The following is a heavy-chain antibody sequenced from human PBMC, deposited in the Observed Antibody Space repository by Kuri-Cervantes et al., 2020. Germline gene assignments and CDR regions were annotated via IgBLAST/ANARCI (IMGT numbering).Heavy chain of an antibody. Sequence: GESLKLSCAASGFTFSSYAMSWVRHAPGKGLEWVSAISGSGGSKYYADSVKGRFTTTRDNSKNTLYLQMNSLRAEDTAVYYCAKASGYYYDSSGPYLFNYWGQGTLVTVSS. CDR3: AKASGYYYDSSGPYLFNY. D-gene: IGHD3-22*01. CDR1: GFTFSSYA. V-gene: IGHV3-23*01. CDR2: ISGSGGSK. J-gene: IGHJ4*02.